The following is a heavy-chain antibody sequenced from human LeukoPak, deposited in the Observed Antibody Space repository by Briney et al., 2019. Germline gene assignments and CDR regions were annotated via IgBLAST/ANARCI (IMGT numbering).Heavy chain of an antibody. CDR3: ARMMYGDFVDYFDY. J-gene: IGHJ4*02. D-gene: IGHD4-17*01. V-gene: IGHV2-70*01. CDR1: GFSLSTSGMC. Sequence: SGPTLVNPTQTLTLTCTFSGFSLSTSGMCVNWIRQPPGKALEWLALIRWDDNKYYSTSLKTRLTISKDTSKNQVVLTMTNMDPVDTATYYSARMMYGDFVDYFDYWGQGTLVTVSS. CDR2: IRWDDNK.